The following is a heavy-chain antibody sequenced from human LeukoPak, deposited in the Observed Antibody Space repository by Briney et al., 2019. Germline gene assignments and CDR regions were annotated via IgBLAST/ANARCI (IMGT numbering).Heavy chain of an antibody. CDR3: ARGLRGFWSGYYTYNWFDP. CDR1: GYTLTELS. J-gene: IGHJ5*02. Sequence: ASVKVSCKVSGYTLTELSMHWVRQAPGKGLEWMGGFDPEDGETIYAQKFQGRVTMTEDTSTDTAYMELSSLRSEDTAVYYCARGLRGFWSGYYTYNWFDPWDQGTLVTVSS. V-gene: IGHV1-24*01. CDR2: FDPEDGET. D-gene: IGHD3-3*01.